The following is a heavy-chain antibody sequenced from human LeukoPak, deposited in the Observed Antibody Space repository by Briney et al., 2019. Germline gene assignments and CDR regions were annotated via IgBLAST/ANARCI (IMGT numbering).Heavy chain of an antibody. D-gene: IGHD3-10*01. Sequence: GGSLRLSCAASGFTFSSYAMHWVRQAPGKGLEWVAVISYDGSNKYYADSVKGRFTISRDNSKNTLYLQMNSLRAEDTAVYYCARDTVLWFGGPRLFDYWGQGTLVTVSS. V-gene: IGHV3-30-3*01. CDR1: GFTFSSYA. J-gene: IGHJ4*02. CDR2: ISYDGSNK. CDR3: ARDTVLWFGGPRLFDY.